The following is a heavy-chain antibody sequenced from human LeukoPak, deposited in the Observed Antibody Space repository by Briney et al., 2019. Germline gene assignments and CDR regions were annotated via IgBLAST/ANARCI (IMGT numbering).Heavy chain of an antibody. V-gene: IGHV5-51*01. Sequence: GESLKISCQASGYRFTDYWIGWVRQMPGKGLEWMGIIFPPDSDTRYSPSFQGQVTISVDKSISTAYLQWNSLKASDTAVYYCAKNIGEQRVPVGYSDLWARGPLVTVSS. J-gene: IGHJ2*01. CDR1: GYRFTDYW. CDR2: IFPPDSDT. D-gene: IGHD1/OR15-1a*01. CDR3: AKNIGEQRVPVGYSDL.